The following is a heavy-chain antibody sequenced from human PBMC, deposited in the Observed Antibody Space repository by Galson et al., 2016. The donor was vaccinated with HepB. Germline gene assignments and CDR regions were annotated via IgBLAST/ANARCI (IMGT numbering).Heavy chain of an antibody. D-gene: IGHD2-2*02. CDR2: ISSSGIYI. CDR3: ANTPGYCSSTSCYNHDY. J-gene: IGHJ4*02. Sequence: SLRLSCAASGFTFSTYSMNWVRQAPGKGLEWVSSISSSGIYIYYADSVKGRFTISRDNAKNSLYLQMNSLRAEDTAVYYCANTPGYCSSTSCYNHDYWGQGTLVTVSS. V-gene: IGHV3-21*01. CDR1: GFTFSTYS.